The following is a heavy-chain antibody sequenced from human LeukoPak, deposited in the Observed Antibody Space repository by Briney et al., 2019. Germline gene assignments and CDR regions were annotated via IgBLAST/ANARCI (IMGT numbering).Heavy chain of an antibody. CDR3: ARDPGYCSGGSCYSEYYFEL. Sequence: ASVKVSCKASGYTFTGYYMHWVRQAPGQGLEWMGGINPNSDGTNYAQKFQGRVTMTRDTSISTAYMELSRLRSDDTAVYYCARDPGYCSGGSCYSEYYFELGGEGTVVIVSS. CDR2: INPNSDGT. D-gene: IGHD2-15*01. V-gene: IGHV1-2*02. J-gene: IGHJ4*02. CDR1: GYTFTGYY.